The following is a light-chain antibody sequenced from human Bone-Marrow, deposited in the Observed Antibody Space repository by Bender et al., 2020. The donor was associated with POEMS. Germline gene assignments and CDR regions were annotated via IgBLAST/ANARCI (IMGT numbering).Light chain of an antibody. Sequence: QSVLTQPPSSSGTPGQRVTISCSGSSSNIGTNPVNWYQQLPGTAPKILIYINNQRPSGVPDRLSGSKSGTSASLAISGLQAEDEADYYCAAWEDSMKGWVFGGGTKLTVL. J-gene: IGLJ3*02. CDR1: SSNIGTNP. CDR3: AAWEDSMKGWV. CDR2: INN. V-gene: IGLV1-44*01.